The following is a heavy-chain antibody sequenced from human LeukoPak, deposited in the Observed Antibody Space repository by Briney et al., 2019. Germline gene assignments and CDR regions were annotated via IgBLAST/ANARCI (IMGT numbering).Heavy chain of an antibody. Sequence: PGGSLRLSCAASGFTFSSYWMSWVRQAPGKGLEWVANIKQDGSEKYYVDSVKGRFTISRDNAKNSLYLQMNSLRAEDTAVYYCARDTRGSYSLGYYYYYYYMDVWGKGTTVTVSS. CDR2: IKQDGSEK. J-gene: IGHJ6*03. V-gene: IGHV3-7*01. CDR3: ARDTRGSYSLGYYYYYYYMDV. D-gene: IGHD1-26*01. CDR1: GFTFSSYW.